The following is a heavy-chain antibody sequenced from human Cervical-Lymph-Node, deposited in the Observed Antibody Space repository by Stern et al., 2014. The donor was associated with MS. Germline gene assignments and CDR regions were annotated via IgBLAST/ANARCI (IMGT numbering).Heavy chain of an antibody. V-gene: IGHV3-7*01. CDR3: VTAPVDYVDS. CDR1: GLPFSNYW. Sequence: VQLVESGGSLVQPGGSLRLSCEPSGLPFSNYWMSWVRQAPGKGLEWVANLKPDGREKQYVDYVHGRFTISRDNDKNSLYFLLNILRAEDTAVYYFVTAPVDYVDSWGQGTLVTVAA. CDR2: LKPDGREK. J-gene: IGHJ4*02.